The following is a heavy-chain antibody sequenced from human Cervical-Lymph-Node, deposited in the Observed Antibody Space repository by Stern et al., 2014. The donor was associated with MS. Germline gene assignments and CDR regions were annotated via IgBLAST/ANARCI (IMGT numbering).Heavy chain of an antibody. CDR3: ARGGYPDAFDI. CDR1: GYTFSSDG. D-gene: IGHD5-12*01. J-gene: IGHJ3*02. V-gene: IGHV1-18*01. Sequence: VQLVESGAEVTKPGASVTVSCKASGYTFSSDGINWVRQGPGQGLEWMGWISAYSRNTDYAQKLKGRVTMTTDTSTSTAYMELRSLRSDDTAVYYCARGGYPDAFDIWGQGTMVTVSS. CDR2: ISAYSRNT.